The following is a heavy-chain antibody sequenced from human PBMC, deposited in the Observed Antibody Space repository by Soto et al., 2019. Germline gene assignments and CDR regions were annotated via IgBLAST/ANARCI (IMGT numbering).Heavy chain of an antibody. CDR1: GGSVSSGSYY. Sequence: QVQLQESGPGLVKPSETLSLTCTVSGGSVSSGSYYWSWIRQPPGKGLERIGNIYYSGSTNYNPTLKCRVTISVDTSKNQFSLKLSSVTAADTAVYYCARSWDSGDIWGQGTMITVSS. CDR2: IYYSGST. J-gene: IGHJ3*02. D-gene: IGHD1-26*01. V-gene: IGHV4-61*01. CDR3: ARSWDSGDI.